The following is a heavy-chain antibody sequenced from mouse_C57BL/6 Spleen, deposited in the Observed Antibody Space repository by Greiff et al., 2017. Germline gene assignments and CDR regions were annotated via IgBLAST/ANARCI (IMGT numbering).Heavy chain of an antibody. Sequence: EVMLVESGEGLVKPGGSLKLSCAASGFTFSSYAMSWVRQTPEKRLEWVAYISSGGDYIYYADTVKGRFTISRDNARNTLYLQMSSLKSEDTAMYYCTRECTTVVEYAMDYWGQGTSVTVSS. CDR3: TRECTTVVEYAMDY. D-gene: IGHD1-1*01. CDR1: GFTFSSYA. CDR2: ISSGGDYI. J-gene: IGHJ4*01. V-gene: IGHV5-9-1*02.